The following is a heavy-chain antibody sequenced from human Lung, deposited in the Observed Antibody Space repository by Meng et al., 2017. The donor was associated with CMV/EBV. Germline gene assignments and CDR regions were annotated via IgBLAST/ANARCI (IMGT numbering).Heavy chain of an antibody. CDR2: INPSGGST. J-gene: IGHJ4*02. Sequence: ASXXVSXKASGYTFTSYYMHWVRQAPGQGLEWMGIINPSGGSTSYAQKFQGRVTMTRDTSTSTVYMELSSLRSEDTAVYYCARALLFITMVRGAIGYWGQGTLVTVSS. CDR3: ARALLFITMVRGAIGY. D-gene: IGHD3-10*01. CDR1: GYTFTSYY. V-gene: IGHV1-46*01.